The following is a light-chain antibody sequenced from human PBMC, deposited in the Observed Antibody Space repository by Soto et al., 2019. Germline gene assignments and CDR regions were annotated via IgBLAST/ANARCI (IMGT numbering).Light chain of an antibody. J-gene: IGKJ2*03. V-gene: IGKV3-20*01. CDR2: GAS. Sequence: EIVLTQSPGTLSLSPGESATLSCRASQSVSSTNLAWYQQKPGQSPRLVMFGASSRATGIPDRFSGSGSGTDFTLTISRLEPEDFAVYYCQQYGSSPVSFGQGTNWRSN. CDR3: QQYGSSPVS. CDR1: QSVSSTN.